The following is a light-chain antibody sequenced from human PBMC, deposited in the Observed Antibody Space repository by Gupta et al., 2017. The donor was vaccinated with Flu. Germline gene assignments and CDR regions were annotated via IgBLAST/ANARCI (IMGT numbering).Light chain of an antibody. V-gene: IGLV1-44*01. Sequence: SVLTQPPSASGTPGQRVTISCSGSSSNIGSHTVSWYQQLPGTAPKLLIYKNNQRPAGVPDRFSGSKSGTSASLAISGLQSEDEADYYCAAWDDSLLRVFGGGTKVTVL. J-gene: IGLJ3*02. CDR2: KNN. CDR3: AAWDDSLLRV. CDR1: SSNIGSHT.